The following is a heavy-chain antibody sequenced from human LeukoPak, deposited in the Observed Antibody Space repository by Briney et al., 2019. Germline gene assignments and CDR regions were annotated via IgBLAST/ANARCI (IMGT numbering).Heavy chain of an antibody. J-gene: IGHJ4*02. D-gene: IGHD6-13*01. V-gene: IGHV3-74*01. CDR2: IKYDASST. CDR3: AKDPPYYSSSWYVGY. Sequence: GGSLRLSCAASGFTFSTHRMSWVRQAPGKGLVWVSRIKYDASSTSYADSVKGRFTISRDNSKNTLYLQMNSLRAEDTAVYYCAKDPPYYSSSWYVGYWGQGTLVTVSS. CDR1: GFTFSTHR.